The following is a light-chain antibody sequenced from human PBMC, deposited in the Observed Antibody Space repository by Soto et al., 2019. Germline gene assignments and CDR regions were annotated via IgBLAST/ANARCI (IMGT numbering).Light chain of an antibody. J-gene: IGKJ5*01. Sequence: DIQMTQSPSSLSASVGDRVTITCRASQSISAYLNWYQQTPGKAPKLLIYAASSLQTGVPSTFSGSGSGTEFTLTISSLQPEDFGTYYCQQFKSYPITFGQGTRLEIK. CDR2: AAS. CDR3: QQFKSYPIT. CDR1: QSISAY. V-gene: IGKV1-17*01.